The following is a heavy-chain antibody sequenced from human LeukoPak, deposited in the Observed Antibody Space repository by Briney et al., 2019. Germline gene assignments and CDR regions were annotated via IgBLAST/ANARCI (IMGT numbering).Heavy chain of an antibody. CDR2: IYPGDSDT. CDR3: ARKQGAAAAPYYFDY. V-gene: IGHV5-51*01. Sequence: GESLKISCKGSGYSFTSYWIGWVRPMPGKGLEWMGIIYPGDSDTRYSPSFQGQVTISADKSISTAYLQWSSLKASDTALYYCARKQGAAAAPYYFDYWGQGTLVTVSS. D-gene: IGHD6-13*01. J-gene: IGHJ4*02. CDR1: GYSFTSYW.